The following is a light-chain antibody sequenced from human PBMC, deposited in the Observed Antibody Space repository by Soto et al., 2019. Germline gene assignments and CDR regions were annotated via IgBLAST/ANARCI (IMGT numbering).Light chain of an antibody. CDR1: SSNIGNNT. V-gene: IGLV1-44*01. CDR3: AAWDDSLNGPV. Sequence: QSVLTQPPSASATPGQRVTISCSGSSSNIGNNTVNWYQQVPGTAPNLLIYSNNRRPSGVPDRFSGSKSGTSASLAIRGLQSDDEADYYCAAWDDSLNGPVFGGGTKLTVL. CDR2: SNN. J-gene: IGLJ3*02.